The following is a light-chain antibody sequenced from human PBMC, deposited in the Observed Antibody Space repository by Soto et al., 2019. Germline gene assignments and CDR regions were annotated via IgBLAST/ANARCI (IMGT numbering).Light chain of an antibody. V-gene: IGKV3-20*01. J-gene: IGKJ5*01. CDR2: DAS. CDR3: QEYDGAPIT. CDR1: QSIRSER. Sequence: EIVMTQSPATLSVSPGGRATLSCRASQSIRSERLAWYQQKPGQAPRLVIFDASNRASGMPERFSGSGSGTDFTLTIARLEPEDFAVYYCQEYDGAPITFGPGTRLEIK.